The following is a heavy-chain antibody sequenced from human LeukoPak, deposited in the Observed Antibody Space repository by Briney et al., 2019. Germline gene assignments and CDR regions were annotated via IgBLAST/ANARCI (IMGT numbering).Heavy chain of an antibody. J-gene: IGHJ4*02. D-gene: IGHD6-6*01. CDR3: ARGPGGYSSSSPFDY. Sequence: SETLSLTCAVYGGSFSGYYWSWIRQPPGKGLEWIGEINYSGSTNYNPSLKSRVTISVDTSKNQFSLKLSSVTAADTAVYYCARGPGGYSSSSPFDYWGQGTLVTVSS. V-gene: IGHV4-34*01. CDR1: GGSFSGYY. CDR2: INYSGST.